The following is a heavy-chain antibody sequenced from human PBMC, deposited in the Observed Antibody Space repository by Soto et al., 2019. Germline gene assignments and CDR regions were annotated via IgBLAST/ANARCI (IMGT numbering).Heavy chain of an antibody. CDR3: ARDPKTSGGQHWAFNYFDS. J-gene: IGHJ4*02. CDR2: ISYDGTNK. Sequence: GGSLRLSCAASGFSFSISPMHWVRQAPGKGPEWVALISYDGTNKFYADSVKGRFTISRDNSTSTLYLQVDSLRPEDAAVYYCARDPKTSGGQHWAFNYFDSWGQGTLVTVSS. CDR1: GFSFSISP. V-gene: IGHV3-30-3*01. D-gene: IGHD7-27*01.